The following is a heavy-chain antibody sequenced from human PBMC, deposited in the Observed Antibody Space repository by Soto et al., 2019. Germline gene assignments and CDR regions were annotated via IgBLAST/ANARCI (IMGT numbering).Heavy chain of an antibody. J-gene: IGHJ6*03. D-gene: IGHD5-12*01. V-gene: IGHV3-9*01. CDR2: ISWNSGNV. CDR3: ARARLRSKPMDV. CDR1: GFIFDDYA. Sequence: SLRLSCTASGFIFDDYAMHWVRQAPGKGLEWVSGISWNSGNVGYADSVQGRFTISRDNAKNALYLQMNSLTNEDTALYYCARARLRSKPMDVWGTGTTVTVSS.